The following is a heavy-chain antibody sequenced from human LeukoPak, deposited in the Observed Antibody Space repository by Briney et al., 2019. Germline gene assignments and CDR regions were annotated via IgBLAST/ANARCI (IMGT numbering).Heavy chain of an antibody. V-gene: IGHV1-18*01. CDR1: GYTFTSYG. J-gene: IGHJ6*03. CDR2: ISAYNGNT. CDR3: ARAKFRGYYYYYYMDV. Sequence: ASVKLSCKASGYTFTSYGISWVRHAPAPGHEWMGWISAYNGNTNYAQKLQGRVTMTTDTSTSTAYMELRSLRSDDTAVYYWARAKFRGYYYYYYMDVWGKGTTVTVSS.